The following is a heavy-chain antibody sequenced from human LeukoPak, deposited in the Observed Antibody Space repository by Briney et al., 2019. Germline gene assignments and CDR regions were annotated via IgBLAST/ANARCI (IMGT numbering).Heavy chain of an antibody. D-gene: IGHD1-26*01. V-gene: IGHV4-30-2*01. CDR2: IYHSGST. CDR3: ATYDRWELLGAFDY. Sequence: PSETLSFTCTVSGGSISSGGYYWSWIRQPPGKGLEWIGYIYHSGSTYYNPSLKSRVTISVDRSKNQFSLKLSSVTAADTAVYYCATYDRWELLGAFDYWGQGTLVTVSS. J-gene: IGHJ4*02. CDR1: GGSISSGGYY.